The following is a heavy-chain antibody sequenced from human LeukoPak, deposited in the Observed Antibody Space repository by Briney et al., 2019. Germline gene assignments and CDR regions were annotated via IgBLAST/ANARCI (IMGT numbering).Heavy chain of an antibody. V-gene: IGHV4-59*01. CDR2: IYYSGST. CDR1: GGSISSYY. Sequence: PSETLSLTCTVSGGSISSYYWSWIRQPPGKGLEWIGCIYYSGSTNYNPSLKSRVTISVDTSKNQFSLKLSSVTAADTAVYYCARDATGTIDYWGQGTLVTVSS. CDR3: ARDATGTIDY. D-gene: IGHD1-7*01. J-gene: IGHJ4*02.